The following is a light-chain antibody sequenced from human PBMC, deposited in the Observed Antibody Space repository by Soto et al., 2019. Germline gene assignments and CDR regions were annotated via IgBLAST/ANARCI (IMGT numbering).Light chain of an antibody. CDR1: SSDIGGYNY. Sequence: QSVLTQPASVSGSPGQSITISCTGTSSDIGGYNYVSWYQQYPGKAPKLMIYEVTKRPSGVPDRFSASKSGNSASLTVSGLQDEDEADYYCMSYAGGNSVTFGGGTKLTVL. CDR3: MSYAGGNSVT. J-gene: IGLJ2*01. CDR2: EVT. V-gene: IGLV2-8*01.